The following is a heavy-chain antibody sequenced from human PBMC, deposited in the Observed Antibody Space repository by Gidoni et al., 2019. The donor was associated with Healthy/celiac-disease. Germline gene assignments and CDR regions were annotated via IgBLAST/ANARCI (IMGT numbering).Heavy chain of an antibody. CDR1: GFPFSSYD. CDR2: IGTAGDT. D-gene: IGHD6-19*01. Sequence: EVQLLESGGGLVQPGGSLRLSCAASGFPFSSYDMHWVRQATGKGLEWVSAIGTAGDTYYPGSVKGRFTISRENAKNSLYLQMNSLRAGDTAVYYCARGDSIAVAGLDAFDIWGQGTMVTVSS. CDR3: ARGDSIAVAGLDAFDI. J-gene: IGHJ3*02. V-gene: IGHV3-13*01.